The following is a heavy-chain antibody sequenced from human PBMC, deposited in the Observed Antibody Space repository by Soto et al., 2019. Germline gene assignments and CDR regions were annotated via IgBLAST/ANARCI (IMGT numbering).Heavy chain of an antibody. V-gene: IGHV3-23*01. CDR3: AKDSVSGDIVATHEYFQH. D-gene: IGHD5-12*01. J-gene: IGHJ1*01. Sequence: GGSLRLSCAASGFTFSSYAMSWVRQAPGKGLEWVSAISGSGGSTYYADSVKGRFTISRDNSKNTLYLQMNSLRAEDTAVYYCAKDSVSGDIVATHEYFQHWGQGTLVTVSS. CDR1: GFTFSSYA. CDR2: ISGSGGST.